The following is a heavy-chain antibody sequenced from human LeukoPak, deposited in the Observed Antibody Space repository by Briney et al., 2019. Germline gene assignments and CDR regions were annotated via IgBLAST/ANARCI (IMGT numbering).Heavy chain of an antibody. CDR1: GFTFSSYS. V-gene: IGHV3-21*01. J-gene: IGHJ6*02. CDR2: ISSSSSYI. CDR3: AREVGTHYYYYYGMDV. D-gene: IGHD1-1*01. Sequence: GGSLRLSCAASGFTFSSYSMNWVRQAPGKGLEWVSSISSSSSYIYYADSVKGRLTISRDNAKNSLYLQMNSLRAEDTAVYYCAREVGTHYYYYYGMDVWGQGTTVTVSS.